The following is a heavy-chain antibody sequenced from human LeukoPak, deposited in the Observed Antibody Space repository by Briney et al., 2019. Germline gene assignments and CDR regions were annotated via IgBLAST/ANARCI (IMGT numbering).Heavy chain of an antibody. D-gene: IGHD4-17*01. CDR3: ARQSDGDYFDY. V-gene: IGHV4-38-2*01. J-gene: IGHJ4*02. CDR2: IYHSGST. CDR1: GYSISSGYY. Sequence: PSETLSLTCAVSGYSISSGYYWGWIRQPPGKGLERIGSIYHSGSTYYNPSLKSRVTISVDTSKNQFSLKLSSVTAADTAVYYCARQSDGDYFDYWGQGTLVTVSS.